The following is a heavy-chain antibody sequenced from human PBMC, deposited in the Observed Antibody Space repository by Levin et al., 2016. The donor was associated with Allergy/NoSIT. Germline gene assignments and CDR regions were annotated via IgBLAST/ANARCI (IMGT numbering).Heavy chain of an antibody. V-gene: IGHV5-51*01. J-gene: IGHJ5*02. Sequence: GESLKISCKGSGYSFSSYWVAWVRQMPGKGLELMGIIYPGDSDTRYSPSFQGQVTISADKSISTAYLQWSSLKASDTAIYFCARGALVGATKNYFDPWGQGTLVTVSS. D-gene: IGHD1-26*01. CDR1: GYSFSSYW. CDR2: IYPGDSDT. CDR3: ARGALVGATKNYFDP.